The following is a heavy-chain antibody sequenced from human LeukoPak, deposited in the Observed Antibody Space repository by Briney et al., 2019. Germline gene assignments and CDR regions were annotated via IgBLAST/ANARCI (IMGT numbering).Heavy chain of an antibody. J-gene: IGHJ6*02. Sequence: PWGSLRLSCAASGFTFDDYAMHWVRHAPGKGLEWVSLISWDGGSTYYADSVKGRFTISRDNSKNSLYLQMNSLRAEDTALYYCARDWGQIAVAANYYGMDVWGQGTAVTVSS. CDR3: ARDWGQIAVAANYYGMDV. V-gene: IGHV3-43D*04. CDR2: ISWDGGST. CDR1: GFTFDDYA. D-gene: IGHD6-19*01.